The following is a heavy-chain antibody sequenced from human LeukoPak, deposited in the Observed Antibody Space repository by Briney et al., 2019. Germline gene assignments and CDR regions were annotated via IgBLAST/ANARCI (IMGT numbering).Heavy chain of an antibody. J-gene: IGHJ4*02. CDR3: AREGGSGSYLDY. Sequence: GTSVNVSCNASGGTFSSYDISWVRQAPGPGHEWMGGIIPIFGTANYAQKFQGRVTITADKSTSTAYMELSSLRSEDTAVYYCAREGGSGSYLDYWGQGTLVTVSS. CDR2: IIPIFGTA. D-gene: IGHD3-10*01. CDR1: GGTFSSYD. V-gene: IGHV1-69*06.